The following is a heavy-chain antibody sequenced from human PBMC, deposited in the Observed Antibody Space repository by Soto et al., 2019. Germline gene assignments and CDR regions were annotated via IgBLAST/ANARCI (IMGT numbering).Heavy chain of an antibody. J-gene: IGHJ6*02. CDR3: ARVHLVRTSSYYCGMDV. CDR1: GFTFSNYR. Sequence: GGSLRLSCATSGFTFSNYRMNWVREAPGKGLEWVASISGSGKDTFYRDSVKGRFTISRDNAESSLVLQMNSLSVDDTAVYHCARVHLVRTSSYYCGMDVWGPGTTVTVSS. V-gene: IGHV3-21*06. D-gene: IGHD6-6*01. CDR2: ISGSGKDT.